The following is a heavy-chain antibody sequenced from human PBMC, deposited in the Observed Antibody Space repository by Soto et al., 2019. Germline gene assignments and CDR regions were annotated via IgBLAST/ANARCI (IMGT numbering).Heavy chain of an antibody. Sequence: GGSLRLSCAASGFTFSSYSMNWVRQAPGKGLEWVSSISSSSSYIYYADSVKGRFTISRDNAKNSLYLQMNSLRAEDTAVYYCASVMEWLPPGGYDFDYWGQGTLVTVSS. CDR1: GFTFSSYS. CDR2: ISSSSSYI. J-gene: IGHJ4*02. D-gene: IGHD5-12*01. CDR3: ASVMEWLPPGGYDFDY. V-gene: IGHV3-21*01.